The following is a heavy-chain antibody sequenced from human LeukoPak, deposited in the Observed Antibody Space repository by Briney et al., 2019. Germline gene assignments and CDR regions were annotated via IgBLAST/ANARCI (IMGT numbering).Heavy chain of an antibody. CDR1: GDSIFTYY. D-gene: IGHD3-10*01. J-gene: IGHJ4*02. CDR3: AGDAGNYRSGGLDY. V-gene: IGHV4-4*07. Sequence: SETLSLTCSVSGDSIFTYYWSWIRQPAGEGLEWIGRIYSTGSTNYNPSLKSRVTMSVDTSKNQFSLKLSSVTAADTAVYYCAGDAGNYRSGGLDYWGQGTLVTVSS. CDR2: IYSTGST.